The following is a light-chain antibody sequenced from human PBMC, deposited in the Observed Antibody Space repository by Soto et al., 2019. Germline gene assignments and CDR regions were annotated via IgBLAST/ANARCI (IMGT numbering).Light chain of an antibody. V-gene: IGKV3-20*01. CDR2: GAS. Sequence: EIVLTQSPATLSLSPGERAILSCRASQSVGTYLAWYQQKPGQAPRLLIYGASSRATGLPDRFSGSGSGTDFTLTISRLEPEDFAVYYCHQYSRSPPTFGQGTRLEIK. CDR3: HQYSRSPPT. J-gene: IGKJ5*01. CDR1: QSVGTY.